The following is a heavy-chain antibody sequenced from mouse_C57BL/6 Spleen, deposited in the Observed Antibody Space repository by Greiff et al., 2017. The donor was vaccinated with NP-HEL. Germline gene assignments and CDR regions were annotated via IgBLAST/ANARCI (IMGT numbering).Heavy chain of an antibody. V-gene: IGHV1-61*01. CDR3: AKTGTDYAMDY. J-gene: IGHJ4*01. CDR2: IYPSDSET. Sequence: VQLQQPGAELVRPGSSVKLSCKASGYTFTSYWMDWVKQRPGQGLEWIGNIYPSDSETHYNQKFKGKATLTVDKSSSTAYMQLSSLTSEDSAVYYCAKTGTDYAMDYWGQGTSVTVSS. CDR1: GYTFTSYW. D-gene: IGHD4-1*01.